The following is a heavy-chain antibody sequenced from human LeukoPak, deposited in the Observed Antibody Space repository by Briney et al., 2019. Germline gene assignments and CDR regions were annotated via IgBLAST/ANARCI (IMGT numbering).Heavy chain of an antibody. V-gene: IGHV3-33*01. CDR1: GFTFSSYG. CDR3: ARDPCGGDCYAFDY. D-gene: IGHD2-21*02. Sequence: RSLRLSCAAAGFTFSSYGMHWVRQAPGKGVEWVAVIWYDGSNKYYADSVKGRFTISRDNSKNTLYLQMNSLRAEDTAVYYCARDPCGGDCYAFDYWGQGTLVTVSS. CDR2: IWYDGSNK. J-gene: IGHJ4*02.